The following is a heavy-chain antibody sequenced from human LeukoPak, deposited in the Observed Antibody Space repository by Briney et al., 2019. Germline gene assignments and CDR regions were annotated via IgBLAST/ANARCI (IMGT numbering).Heavy chain of an antibody. CDR3: ARVDTAMVTSYYFDY. J-gene: IGHJ4*02. Sequence: GGSLRLSCAASEFTFSSYSMNWVRQAPGKGLEWVSSISSSSSYIYYADSAKGRFTISRDNAKNSLYLQMNSLRAEDTAVYYCARVDTAMVTSYYFDYWGQGTLVTVSS. CDR1: EFTFSSYS. V-gene: IGHV3-21*01. D-gene: IGHD5-18*01. CDR2: ISSSSSYI.